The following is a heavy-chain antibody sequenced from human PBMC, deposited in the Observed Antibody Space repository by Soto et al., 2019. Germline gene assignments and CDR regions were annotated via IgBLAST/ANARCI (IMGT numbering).Heavy chain of an antibody. V-gene: IGHV3-23*01. CDR2: ISGSGGST. D-gene: IGHD3-9*01. Sequence: GESLKISCAASGFTFSSYAMSWVRQAPGKGLEWVSAISGSGGSTYYADSVKGRFTISRDNSKNTLYLQMNSLRAEDTAVYYCAKDRSYDILTGYYSMKTFDYWGQGTLVTVSS. J-gene: IGHJ4*02. CDR3: AKDRSYDILTGYYSMKTFDY. CDR1: GFTFSSYA.